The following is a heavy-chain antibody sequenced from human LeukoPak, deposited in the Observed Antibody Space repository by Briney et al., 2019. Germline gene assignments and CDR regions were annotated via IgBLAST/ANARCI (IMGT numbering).Heavy chain of an antibody. V-gene: IGHV4-4*02. CDR2: IYQDGRT. CDR3: ARGDASGYPDY. D-gene: IGHD3-22*01. J-gene: IGHJ4*02. Sequence: SETLSLTCAVSGDSMNSSNWGRWVRQSPGKGLEWIEEIYQDGRTNYKSSLKSRVSISVDKSRNQLSLKLTTVTAADTAVYYCARGDASGYPDYWGQGTLVIVSS. CDR1: GDSMNSSNW.